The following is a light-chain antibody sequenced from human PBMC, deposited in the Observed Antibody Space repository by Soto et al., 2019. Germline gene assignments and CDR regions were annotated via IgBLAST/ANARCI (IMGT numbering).Light chain of an antibody. CDR2: GAS. V-gene: IGKV3-20*01. Sequence: EIVLTQSPGTLSLSPGERATLSCRASQSVSSSYLAWYQQKPGQAPRLLIYGASSRATGIPDRFSGSGSGTEFTLTISRLGPEDFAVYYCQQYGSSRTFGQGTKVEIK. CDR3: QQYGSSRT. J-gene: IGKJ1*01. CDR1: QSVSSSY.